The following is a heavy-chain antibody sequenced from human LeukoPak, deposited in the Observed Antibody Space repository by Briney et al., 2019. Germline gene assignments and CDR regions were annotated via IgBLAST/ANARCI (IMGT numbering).Heavy chain of an antibody. J-gene: IGHJ6*02. V-gene: IGHV3-23*01. CDR3: ARGPYDFWSGYPYYYYGMDV. CDR2: ISGSGGST. D-gene: IGHD3-3*01. Sequence: TGGSLRLSCAASGFTFSSYAMSWVRQAPGKGLEWVSAISGSGGSTYYADSVKGRFTISRDNSKNTLYLQMNSLRAEDTAVYYCARGPYDFWSGYPYYYYGMDVWGQGTTVTVSS. CDR1: GFTFSSYA.